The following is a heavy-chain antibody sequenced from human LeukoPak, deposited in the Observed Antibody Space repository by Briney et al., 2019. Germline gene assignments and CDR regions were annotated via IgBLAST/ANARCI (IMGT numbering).Heavy chain of an antibody. CDR3: ARLYYYDSSGYYFPFDY. J-gene: IGHJ4*02. D-gene: IGHD3-22*01. CDR1: GYTFTGYY. CDR2: INPNSGGT. V-gene: IGHV1-2*02. Sequence: ASVKVSCKASGYTFTGYYMHWVRQAPGQGLEWMGWINPNSGGTNYAQKFQGRLTMTRDTSISTAYMELSRLRSGDTAVYYCARLYYYDSSGYYFPFDYWGQGTLVTVSS.